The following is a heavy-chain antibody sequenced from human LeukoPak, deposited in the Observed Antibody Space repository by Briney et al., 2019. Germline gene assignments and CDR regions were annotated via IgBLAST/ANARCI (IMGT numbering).Heavy chain of an antibody. CDR2: IGSRSTTI. CDR3: AKSLPAATSNWFDP. J-gene: IGHJ5*02. CDR1: GFTFSSYS. D-gene: IGHD2-2*01. Sequence: GGSLRLSCAASGFTFSSYSMNWVRQAPGKGLEWISYIGSRSTTIYYADSVKGRFTISRDNSKNTLYLQMNSLRAEDTAVYYCAKSLPAATSNWFDPWGQGTLVTVSS. V-gene: IGHV3-48*01.